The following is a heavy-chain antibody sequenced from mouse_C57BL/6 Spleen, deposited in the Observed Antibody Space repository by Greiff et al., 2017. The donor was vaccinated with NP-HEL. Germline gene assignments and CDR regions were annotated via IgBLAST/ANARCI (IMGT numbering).Heavy chain of an antibody. V-gene: IGHV1-26*01. J-gene: IGHJ4*01. D-gene: IGHD2-1*01. Sequence: VQLQQSGPELVKPGASVKISCKASGYTFTDYYMNWVKQSHGKSLEWIGDINPNNGGTSYNQKFKGKATLTVDKASSTAYMELRSLTSEDSAVYYCARSNYYGNYYAMDYWGQGTSVTVSS. CDR1: GYTFTDYY. CDR3: ARSNYYGNYYAMDY. CDR2: INPNNGGT.